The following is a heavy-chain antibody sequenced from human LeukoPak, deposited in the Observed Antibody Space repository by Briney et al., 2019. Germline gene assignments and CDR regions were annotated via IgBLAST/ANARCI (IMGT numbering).Heavy chain of an antibody. D-gene: IGHD3-10*01. Sequence: SSETLSLTCTVSSGSISSNSYYWGWIRQPPGRGLEWIGNIYYSGSTYYNPSLKSRVTISVDTSKNHFSLKLSSVTAADTAVYYCASSRFGVSMDVWGKGTTVTVSS. CDR1: SGSISSNSYY. CDR2: IYYSGST. CDR3: ASSRFGVSMDV. J-gene: IGHJ6*03. V-gene: IGHV4-39*01.